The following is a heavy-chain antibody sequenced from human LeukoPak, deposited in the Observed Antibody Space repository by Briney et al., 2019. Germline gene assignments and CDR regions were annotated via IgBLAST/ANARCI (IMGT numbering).Heavy chain of an antibody. CDR3: ARQAGYCSSTSCYDY. J-gene: IGHJ4*02. CDR1: GGSISSSSYY. CDR2: IYYSGST. V-gene: IGHV4-39*01. D-gene: IGHD2-2*01. Sequence: SETLSLTCTVSGGSISSSSYYWGWLRQPPGKGLEWIGTIYYSGSTYYNPSLKSRVTISVDTSKNQFSLKLSSVTAADTAVYYCARQAGYCSSTSCYDYWGQGTLVTVSS.